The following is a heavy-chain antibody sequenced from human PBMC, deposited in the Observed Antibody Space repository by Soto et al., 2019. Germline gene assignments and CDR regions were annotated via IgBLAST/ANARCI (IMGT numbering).Heavy chain of an antibody. CDR3: ARHEPGGYDFWSGYYTGVLGYYYYGMDV. CDR2: IYYSGST. J-gene: IGHJ6*02. CDR1: GGSISSGGYY. D-gene: IGHD3-3*01. Sequence: SETLSLTCTVSGGSISSGGYYWSWIRQHPGKGLEWIGYIYYSGSTYYNPSLKSRVTISVDTSKNQFSLKLSSVTAADTAVYYCARHEPGGYDFWSGYYTGVLGYYYYGMDVWGQGTTVTVSS. V-gene: IGHV4-31*03.